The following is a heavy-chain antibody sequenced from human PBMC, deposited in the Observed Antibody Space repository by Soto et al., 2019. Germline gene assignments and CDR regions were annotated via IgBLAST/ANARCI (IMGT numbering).Heavy chain of an antibody. V-gene: IGHV4-61*01. CDR3: ACYKWNYGFDP. Sequence: PSGALSLICTASGGSVRDGRKDWAWLTQPPGKGVGWIVNIYHSGSTIYNPSLKSQITISIDTSKSQFSLNMNSMTAAEAAVCLCACYKWNYGFDPWGQGTLVTVSS. CDR1: GGSVRDGRKD. J-gene: IGHJ5*01. CDR2: IYHSGST. D-gene: IGHD1-7*01.